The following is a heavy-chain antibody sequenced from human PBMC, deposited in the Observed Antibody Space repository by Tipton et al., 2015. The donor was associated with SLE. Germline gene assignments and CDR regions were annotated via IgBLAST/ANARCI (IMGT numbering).Heavy chain of an antibody. D-gene: IGHD2-2*01. CDR2: INSDGSST. CDR1: GFTFSSYW. J-gene: IGHJ5*02. V-gene: IGHV3-74*01. Sequence: SLRLSCAASGFTFSSYWMHWVRQAPGKGLVWVSRINSDGSSTSYADSVKGRFTISRDNSKNTLYLQMNSLRAEDTAVYYCARRWDIVVVPAARWFVPWCQGTLVTVSS. CDR3: ARRWDIVVVPAARWFVP.